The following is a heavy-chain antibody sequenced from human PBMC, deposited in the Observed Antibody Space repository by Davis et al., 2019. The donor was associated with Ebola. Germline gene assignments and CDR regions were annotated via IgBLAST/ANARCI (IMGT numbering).Heavy chain of an antibody. D-gene: IGHD1-14*01. CDR1: GYTFTSYG. CDR3: ARTNRPELILSQFYYYYGMDV. Sequence: ASVQVSCKASGYTFTSYGISWVRQAPGQGLEWMGWISAYNGNTNYAQKLQGRVTMTTDTSTSTAYMELRSLRSDDTAVYYCARTNRPELILSQFYYYYGMDVWGQGTTVTVSS. J-gene: IGHJ6*02. V-gene: IGHV1-18*01. CDR2: ISAYNGNT.